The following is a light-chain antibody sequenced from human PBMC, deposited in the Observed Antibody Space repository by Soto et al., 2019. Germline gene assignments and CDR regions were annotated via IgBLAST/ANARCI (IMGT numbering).Light chain of an antibody. J-gene: IGLJ1*01. CDR3: TSYTSSSTYV. V-gene: IGLV2-14*01. Sequence: QSALTQPASVSESPGQSITISCAGTSSDIGGYNYVSWYQQHPDKAPKLMIYGVTNRPSGVSDRFSGSKSGNTASLAISGLQAEDEADYYCTSYTSSSTYVFGTGTKVTVL. CDR1: SSDIGGYNY. CDR2: GVT.